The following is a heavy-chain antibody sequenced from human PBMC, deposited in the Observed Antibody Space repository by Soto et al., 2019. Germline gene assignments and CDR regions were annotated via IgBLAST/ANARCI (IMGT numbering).Heavy chain of an antibody. CDR1: GFTFSTYS. Sequence: EVQLVGSGGGLVHPGGSLRLSCTASGFTFSTYSMSWVRLAPGKGLEWVSCISSSGRFKYYADSVKGRFTISRDNAKNPLTLQMNTERAEDKAGYYCASRECTNGVCPFDYWGQGNLVTVSS. CDR2: ISSSGRFK. V-gene: IGHV3-21*01. J-gene: IGHJ4*02. CDR3: ASRECTNGVCPFDY. D-gene: IGHD2-8*01.